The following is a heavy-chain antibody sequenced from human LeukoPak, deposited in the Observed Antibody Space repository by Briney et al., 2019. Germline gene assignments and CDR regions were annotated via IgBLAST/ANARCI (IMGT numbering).Heavy chain of an antibody. D-gene: IGHD2-2*01. J-gene: IGHJ4*02. CDR1: GFTFSSYG. V-gene: IGHV3-30*02. Sequence: GGSLRLSCAASGFTFSSYGMHWVRQAPGKGLEWVAFIRYDGSNKYYADSVKGRFTIPRDNSKNTLYLQMNSLRAEDTAVYYCAKPGGYCSSTSCLYYFDYWGQGTLVTVSS. CDR2: IRYDGSNK. CDR3: AKPGGYCSSTSCLYYFDY.